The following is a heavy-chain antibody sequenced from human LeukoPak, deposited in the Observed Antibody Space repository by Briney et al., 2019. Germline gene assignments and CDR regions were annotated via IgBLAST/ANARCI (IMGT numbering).Heavy chain of an antibody. Sequence: AGSLTLTCAASRFIDNTTYMSCVPPAPGKGLKCSSIIYSGDTYYAHSVKGRFTVSRDTSKNTLYLQMTNLRADDTAVYYCARAPPSWYLFDEWGQGTLVTVSS. D-gene: IGHD6-13*01. CDR2: IYSGDT. J-gene: IGHJ4*02. V-gene: IGHV3-53*05. CDR3: ARAPPSWYLFDE. CDR1: RFIDNTTY.